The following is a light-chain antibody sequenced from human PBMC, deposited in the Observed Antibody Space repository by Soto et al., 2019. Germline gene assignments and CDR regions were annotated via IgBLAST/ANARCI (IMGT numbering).Light chain of an antibody. J-gene: IGLJ3*02. CDR1: SSNIGAGYD. CDR3: QSYDSSLSGS. V-gene: IGLV1-40*01. Sequence: QSVLTQPPSVSGAPGQRVTISFTGSSSNIGAGYDVHWYQQLPGTAPKLLIYGNSNRPSGVPDRFYGSKSGTSASLAITGLQAEDEADYYCQSYDSSLSGSFGGGTKLTVL. CDR2: GNS.